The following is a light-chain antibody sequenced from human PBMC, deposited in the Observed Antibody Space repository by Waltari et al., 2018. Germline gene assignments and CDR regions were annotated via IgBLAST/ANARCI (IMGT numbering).Light chain of an antibody. CDR2: VVR. Sequence: QSALTQPASVSGSPGQSITISCTGTSSAVGGHDYVSWYQQHPGKAPKLNIYVVRKRASGVSDRFSGSKSGNTASLTISGLQAEDEADYYCSSYTSINTFVFGTGTKVTVL. CDR1: SSAVGGHDY. CDR3: SSYTSINTFV. J-gene: IGLJ1*01. V-gene: IGLV2-14*01.